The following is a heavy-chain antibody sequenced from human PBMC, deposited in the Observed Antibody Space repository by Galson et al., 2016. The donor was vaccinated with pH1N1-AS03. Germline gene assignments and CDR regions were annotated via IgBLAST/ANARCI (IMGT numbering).Heavy chain of an antibody. CDR1: GFTFSSYA. V-gene: IGHV3-64*01. CDR3: ARGPVSYSNYWFPPPDY. Sequence: SLRLSCAASGFTFSSYAMFWVRQAPGKGLEYVSAISGNGFSTYYASSVKDRFIISRDNSKNTLFLQMGSLRPEDMAVYYCARGPVSYSNYWFPPPDYWGQGTLVTVSS. J-gene: IGHJ4*02. CDR2: ISGNGFST. D-gene: IGHD6-13*01.